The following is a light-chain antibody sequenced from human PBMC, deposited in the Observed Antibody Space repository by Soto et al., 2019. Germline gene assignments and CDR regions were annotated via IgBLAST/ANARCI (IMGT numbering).Light chain of an antibody. CDR3: CSYASNFVL. V-gene: IGLV2-11*01. J-gene: IGLJ2*01. Sequence: QSALTRPPSVSGSPGQSVAISCTGAFEFVSWYQQQPGKAPKLIIYDVNKWPSGIPDRFSGSKSGNTASLTISGLQAEDEADYYCCSYASNFVLFGGGTKLTVL. CDR1: AFEF. CDR2: DVN.